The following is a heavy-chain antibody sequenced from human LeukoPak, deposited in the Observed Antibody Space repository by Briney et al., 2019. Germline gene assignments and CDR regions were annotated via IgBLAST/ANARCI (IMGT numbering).Heavy chain of an antibody. CDR3: ATDPRHSGSYYWFDP. J-gene: IGHJ5*02. Sequence: ASVKVACKVSGYTLTELSMHWVRQAPGKGLEWMGGFDPEDGETIYAQKFQGRVTMTEDTSTDTAYMELSSLRSEDTAVYYCATDPRHSGSYYWFDPWGQGTLVTVSS. V-gene: IGHV1-24*01. CDR2: FDPEDGET. CDR1: GYTLTELS. D-gene: IGHD1-26*01.